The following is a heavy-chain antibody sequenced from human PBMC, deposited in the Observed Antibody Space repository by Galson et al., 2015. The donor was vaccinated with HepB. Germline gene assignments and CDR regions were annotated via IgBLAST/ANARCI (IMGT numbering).Heavy chain of an antibody. V-gene: IGHV3-73*01. D-gene: IGHD6-19*01. CDR3: LHIGVAGNYGLQNFDY. Sequence: SLRLSCAASGFTFCGSAIHWVRQASGKGPEWVGRIRSKANGYATAYAASVTGRFTISRDDSKNTAYLQMNSLKIEDTAVYYCLHIGVAGNYGLQNFDYWGQGTLVTVSS. J-gene: IGHJ4*02. CDR1: GFTFCGSA. CDR2: IRSKANGYAT.